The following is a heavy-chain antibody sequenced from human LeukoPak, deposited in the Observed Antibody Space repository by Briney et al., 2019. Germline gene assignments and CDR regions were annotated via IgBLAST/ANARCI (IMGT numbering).Heavy chain of an antibody. D-gene: IGHD4-17*01. CDR3: ASTVTTYYYYYYMDV. Sequence: ASVKVSCKASGYTFTGYYMHWVRQAPGQGLEWMGRINPNSGGTNYAQKFQGRVTITRDTSISTAYMELSRLRSDDTAVYYCASTVTTYYYYYYMDVWGKGTTVTVSS. J-gene: IGHJ6*03. CDR1: GYTFTGYY. CDR2: INPNSGGT. V-gene: IGHV1-2*06.